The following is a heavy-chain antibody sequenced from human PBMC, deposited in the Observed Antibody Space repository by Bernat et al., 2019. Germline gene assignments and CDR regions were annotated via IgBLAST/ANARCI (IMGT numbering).Heavy chain of an antibody. CDR2: ISYDGSNK. Sequence: VQLVESGGGLVQPGGSLRLSCAASGFTFSSYAMSWVRQAPGKGLEWVAVISYDGSNKYYADSVKGRFTISRDNSKNTLYLQMNSLRAEDTAVYYCAREHGDFYRYYFDYWGQGTLVTVSS. CDR3: AREHGDFYRYYFDY. J-gene: IGHJ4*02. V-gene: IGHV3-30-3*01. D-gene: IGHD4-17*01. CDR1: GFTFSSYA.